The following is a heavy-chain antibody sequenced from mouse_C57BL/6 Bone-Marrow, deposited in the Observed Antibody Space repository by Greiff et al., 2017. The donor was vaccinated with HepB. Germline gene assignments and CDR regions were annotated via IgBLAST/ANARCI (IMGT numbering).Heavy chain of an antibody. D-gene: IGHD1-1*01. Sequence: VQLQQSGAELARPGASVKLSCKASGYTFTSYGISWVKQRTGQGLEWIGEIYPRSGNTYYNEKFKGKATLTADKSSSTAYMELRSLTSEDSAVYFCARGYGRDYWGQGTLVTVSA. CDR2: IYPRSGNT. J-gene: IGHJ3*01. CDR1: GYTFTSYG. V-gene: IGHV1-81*01. CDR3: ARGYGRDY.